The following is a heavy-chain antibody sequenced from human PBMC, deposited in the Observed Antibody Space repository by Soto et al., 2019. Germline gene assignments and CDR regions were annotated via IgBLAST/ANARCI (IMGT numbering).Heavy chain of an antibody. CDR3: ASSVWFGELGGHFDY. CDR1: GGTFSSYT. V-gene: IGHV1-69*02. D-gene: IGHD3-10*01. J-gene: IGHJ4*02. Sequence: QVQLVQSGAGVKKPGSSVKVSCKASGGTFSSYTISWVRQAPGQGLEWMGRIIPILGIANYAQKFQGRVTITADKSTSTADMELSSLRSEDTAVDYCASSVWFGELGGHFDYWGQGTLVTVSS. CDR2: IIPILGIA.